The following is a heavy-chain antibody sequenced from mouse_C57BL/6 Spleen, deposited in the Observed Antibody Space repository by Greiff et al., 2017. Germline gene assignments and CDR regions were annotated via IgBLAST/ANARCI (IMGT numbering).Heavy chain of an antibody. Sequence: QVQLQQSGPGLFGPSQSLSITCPVSGFSLPSYGVDGVRQPPGKGREWLGVIWGGGSTNYNSALMSRLSIIKDNSKSQVFLNMNSLQTDDTAMYYCAKHFTTVVEVDGPYAMHYWGQGPSVTVSS. CDR3: AKHFTTVVEVDGPYAMHY. CDR1: GFSLPSYG. CDR2: IWGGGST. D-gene: IGHD1-1*01. V-gene: IGHV2-9*01. J-gene: IGHJ4*01.